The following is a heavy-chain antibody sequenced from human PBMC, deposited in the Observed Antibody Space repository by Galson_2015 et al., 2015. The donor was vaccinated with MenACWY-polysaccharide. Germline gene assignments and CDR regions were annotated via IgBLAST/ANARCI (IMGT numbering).Heavy chain of an antibody. J-gene: IGHJ4*02. CDR1: GFTFSSYW. V-gene: IGHV3-74*01. CDR2: TNSDGSST. Sequence: SLRLSCAASGFTFSSYWMHWVRQAPGKGLVWVSRTNSDGSSTSNADSVKGRFTISRDNAKNTLYLQMNSLRAEDTAVYYCARNVRTYPSRAMPDYWGQGTLVSVSS. D-gene: IGHD3-16*02. CDR3: ARNVRTYPSRAMPDY.